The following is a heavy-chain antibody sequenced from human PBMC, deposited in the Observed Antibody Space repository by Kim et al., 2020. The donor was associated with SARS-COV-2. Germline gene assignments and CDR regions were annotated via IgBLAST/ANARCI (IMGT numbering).Heavy chain of an antibody. J-gene: IGHJ5*02. D-gene: IGHD6-13*01. V-gene: IGHV1-69*13. CDR2: IIPIFGTA. CDR1: GGTFSSYA. CDR3: ARDEGIAAAGIWGENWFDP. Sequence: SVKVSCKASGGTFSSYAISWVRQAPGQGLEWMGGIIPIFGTANYAQKFQGRVTITADESTSTAYMELSSLRSEDTAVYYCARDEGIAAAGIWGENWFDPWGQGTLVTVSS.